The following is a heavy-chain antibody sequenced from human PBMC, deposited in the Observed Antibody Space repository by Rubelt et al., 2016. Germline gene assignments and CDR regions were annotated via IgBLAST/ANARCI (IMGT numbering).Heavy chain of an antibody. V-gene: IGHV3-33*03. CDR3: AKGRSSSYPYYFDY. CDR2: IWYDGSKE. Sequence: GLEWVAAIWYDGSKEYYGDSVKGRFTISRDNAKNSLYLQMNSLRGEDTAVYYCAKGRSSSYPYYFDYWGQGTLVTVSS. D-gene: IGHD3-22*01. J-gene: IGHJ4*02.